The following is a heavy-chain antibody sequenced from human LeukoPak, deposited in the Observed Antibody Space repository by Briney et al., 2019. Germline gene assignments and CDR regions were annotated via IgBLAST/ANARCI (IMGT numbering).Heavy chain of an antibody. J-gene: IGHJ5*02. V-gene: IGHV1-8*01. CDR3: ARRPPKRITMVRGVSGLYNWLDP. D-gene: IGHD3-10*01. CDR1: GYTFTSYD. CDR2: MYPNSGNT. Sequence: ASVKVSCKASGYTFTSYDINWVRQATGQGLEWMGWMYPNSGNTGYAQKFQGRVTMTRNTSISTAYMELSSLRSEGTAVYYCARRPPKRITMVRGVSGLYNWLDPWGQGTLVTVSS.